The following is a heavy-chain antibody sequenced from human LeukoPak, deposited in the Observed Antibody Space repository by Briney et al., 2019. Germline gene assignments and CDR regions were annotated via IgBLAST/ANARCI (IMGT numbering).Heavy chain of an antibody. CDR1: GDSVSSNSAA. J-gene: IGHJ6*03. V-gene: IGHV6-1*01. CDR2: TYYRSKWYN. D-gene: IGHD6-19*01. CDR3: ARGAYSSGWYWSGGYYYYMDV. Sequence: SQTLSLTCAISGDSVSSNSAAWNWIRQSPSRGLEWLGRTYYRSKWYNDYAVSVKSRITINPDTSKNQFSLQLNSVTPEDTAVYYCARGAYSSGWYWSGGYYYYMDVWGKGTTVTISS.